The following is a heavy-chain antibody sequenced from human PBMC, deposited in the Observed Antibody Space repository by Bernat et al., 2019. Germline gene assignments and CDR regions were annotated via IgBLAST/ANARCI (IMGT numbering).Heavy chain of an antibody. J-gene: IGHJ6*02. V-gene: IGHV4-39*01. CDR3: AKHSPGYYYSGVDV. CDR2: IYYSGTT. Sequence: QLQLQESGPGLVKPSETLSLTCTVSDGSISSSNYYWGWIRQPPGKGLEWIGSIYYSGTTYYNPSLKSRVTISVDTSKNQFSLKLSSVTAADTAVYDCAKHSPGYYYSGVDVWGQGTTVTVSS. CDR1: DGSISSSNYY. D-gene: IGHD4-11*01.